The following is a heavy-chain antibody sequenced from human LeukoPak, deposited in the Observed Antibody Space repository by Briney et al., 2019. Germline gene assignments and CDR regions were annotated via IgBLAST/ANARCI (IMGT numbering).Heavy chain of an antibody. CDR1: GFTFRNYW. CDR2: IKEDGSEK. J-gene: IGHJ4*02. CDR3: ARGGPTVGTDY. D-gene: IGHD1-26*01. V-gene: IGHV3-7*01. Sequence: GGSLRLSCAGSGFTFRNYWMNWVGQAPGKRLEWVANIKEDGSEKYYVDSVKGRFTVSRDNAKNSLCLQINSLRADDTAVYYCARGGPTVGTDYWGQGTLVTVSS.